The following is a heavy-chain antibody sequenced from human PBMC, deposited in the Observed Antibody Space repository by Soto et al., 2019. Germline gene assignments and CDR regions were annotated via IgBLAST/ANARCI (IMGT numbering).Heavy chain of an antibody. Sequence: WGSLRLSCAASGFTVTNSYMAWFRQAPGKGLEWVSVVYTSGRTYHADSVKGRFTVSRDISTNMFFLQMNKLSAEDMATYYCAGAGFESLYFDLCGQGTLVTVSS. CDR2: VYTSGRT. CDR1: GFTVTNSY. D-gene: IGHD3-3*01. CDR3: AGAGFESLYFDL. V-gene: IGHV3-53*01. J-gene: IGHJ4*02.